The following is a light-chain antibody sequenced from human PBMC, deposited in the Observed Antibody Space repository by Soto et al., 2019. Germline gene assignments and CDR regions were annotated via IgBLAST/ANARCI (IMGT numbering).Light chain of an antibody. CDR3: QQYGRLPGT. V-gene: IGKV3-20*01. J-gene: IGKJ1*01. Sequence: VLTQSPGTLSLSPGERVSLSCRASQKVTSDFLAWYQQRPGQAPRLLISSASSRATGIPDRFSGSGSGTDFTLTINGLEPEDVAVYYCQQYGRLPGTFGQGTKVEI. CDR1: QKVTSDF. CDR2: SAS.